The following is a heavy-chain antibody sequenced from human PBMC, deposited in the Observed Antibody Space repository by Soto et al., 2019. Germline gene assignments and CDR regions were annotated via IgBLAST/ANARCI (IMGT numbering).Heavy chain of an antibody. V-gene: IGHV4-31*03. CDR2: IYYSGST. CDR3: ERETEAGPNWFDP. CDR1: GGSISSGGYY. Sequence: SETLSLTCTVSGGSISSGGYYWSWIRQHPGKGLEWIGYIYYSGSTYYNPSLKSRVTISVDTSKNQFSLKLSSVTAADTAVYYCERETEAGPNWFDPWGQGTLVTVSS. D-gene: IGHD6-13*01. J-gene: IGHJ5*02.